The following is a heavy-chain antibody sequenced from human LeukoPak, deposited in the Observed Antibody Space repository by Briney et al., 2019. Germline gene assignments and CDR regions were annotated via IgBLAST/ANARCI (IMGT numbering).Heavy chain of an antibody. J-gene: IGHJ5*01. Sequence: GGSLRLSCAASGFTFSSYAMSWVRQAPGKGLEWVSGISSSGGSTDNADSVKGRFTISRDNSKNTLYLQLNSLRAEDTAVYYCARSLRARAYFFDSWGQGTLVTVSS. V-gene: IGHV3-23*01. CDR1: GFTFSSYA. D-gene: IGHD2-8*01. CDR2: ISSSGGST. CDR3: ARSLRARAYFFDS.